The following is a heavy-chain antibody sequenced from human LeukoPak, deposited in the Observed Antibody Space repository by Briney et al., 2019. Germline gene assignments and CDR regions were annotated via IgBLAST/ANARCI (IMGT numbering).Heavy chain of an antibody. D-gene: IGHD6-13*01. CDR1: GFTVSSNY. Sequence: GGSLRLSCAASGFTVSSNYMSWVRQAPGKGLEWVSVIYSGGNTYYADSVKSRFTISRDNSKNTLYLQMNSLRAEDTAVYYCARGRPGYFFDYWGQGTLVTVSS. V-gene: IGHV3-53*01. CDR3: ARGRPGYFFDY. CDR2: IYSGGNT. J-gene: IGHJ4*02.